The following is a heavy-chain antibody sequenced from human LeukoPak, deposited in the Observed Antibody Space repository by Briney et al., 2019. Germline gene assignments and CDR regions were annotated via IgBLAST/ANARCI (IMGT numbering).Heavy chain of an antibody. V-gene: IGHV4-38-2*02. D-gene: IGHD4-17*01. CDR1: GYSISSNYY. CDR3: ARHQYGDYVGGLFDY. J-gene: IGHJ4*02. Sequence: SETLSLTCIVSGYSISSNYYWGWIRQPPGKGLEWIGSIYHSGSTYYNPSLKSRVTISVDTSKNQFSLKLSSVTAADTAVYYCARHQYGDYVGGLFDYWGQGTLVTVSS. CDR2: IYHSGST.